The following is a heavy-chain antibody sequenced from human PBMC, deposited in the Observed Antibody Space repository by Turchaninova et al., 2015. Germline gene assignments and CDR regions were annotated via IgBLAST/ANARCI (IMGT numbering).Heavy chain of an antibody. V-gene: IGHV3-21*01. D-gene: IGHD3-10*01. CDR1: GFNVSNFS. J-gene: IGHJ3*02. CDR3: ARETSGDAFDI. Sequence: VPRVEPGGGLVKPGGSLRPSCAGSGFNVSNFSMNWGRHAPGEGLEWVSAISSRSTYINYADSVKGRFTISRDNAKNSVFLQMNSRRAEDTAVDYCARETSGDAFDIWGQGTMVTVSP. CDR2: ISSRSTYI.